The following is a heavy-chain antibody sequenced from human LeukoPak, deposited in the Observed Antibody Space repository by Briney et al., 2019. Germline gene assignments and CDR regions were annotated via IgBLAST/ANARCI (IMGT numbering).Heavy chain of an antibody. J-gene: IGHJ4*02. CDR3: ARDFQGVDY. V-gene: IGHV1-69*13. Sequence: GASVKVSCKASGYTFTSYYMHWVRQAPGQGLEWMGGIIPIFGTANYAQKFQGRVTITADESTSTAYMELSSLRSEDTAVYYCARDFQGVDYWGQGTLVTVSS. CDR1: GYTFTSYY. D-gene: IGHD3-16*01. CDR2: IIPIFGTA.